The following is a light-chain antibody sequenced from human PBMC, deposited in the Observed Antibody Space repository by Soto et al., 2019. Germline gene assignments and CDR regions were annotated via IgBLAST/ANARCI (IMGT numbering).Light chain of an antibody. CDR2: DAS. CDR3: QQYSSYPLT. J-gene: IGKJ4*01. V-gene: IGKV1-5*01. Sequence: IQLTQSPPTLSGSVGDRVTITCRASQTISSWLAWYQQKPGKAPKVLIYDASTLDGGVPSRFGGRRSGTDFTLTISSLQPNDFATYYCQQYSSYPLTFGGGTKVDIK. CDR1: QTISSW.